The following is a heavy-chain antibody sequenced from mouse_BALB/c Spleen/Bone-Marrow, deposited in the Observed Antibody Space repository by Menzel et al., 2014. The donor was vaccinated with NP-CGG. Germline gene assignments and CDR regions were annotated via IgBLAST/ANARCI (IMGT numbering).Heavy chain of an antibody. Sequence: EVQLVESGAELVKPGASVKLPCTASGFNIKDTYMHWVKQRPEQGLEWIGRIDPANGNTKYDPKFQGKATITADTSSNTAYLQLSSLTSEDTAVYYCARWEYYAMDYWGQGTSVTVSS. CDR3: ARWEYYAMDY. J-gene: IGHJ4*01. D-gene: IGHD4-1*01. V-gene: IGHV14-3*02. CDR2: IDPANGNT. CDR1: GFNIKDTY.